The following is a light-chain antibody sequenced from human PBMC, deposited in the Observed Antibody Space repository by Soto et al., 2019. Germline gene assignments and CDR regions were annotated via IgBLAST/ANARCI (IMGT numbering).Light chain of an antibody. V-gene: IGKV3-20*01. CDR1: QSVSNDY. CDR3: HYYLTSDAMYP. J-gene: IGKJ2*01. CDR2: GAS. Sequence: EIALTQSPGTLSLSPGDRATLSCRASQSVSNDYLAWYQQKPGQAPRLLIYGASSRATVIPDRLSGSGSGKEFTLAISRQEPEDFAVYYCHYYLTSDAMYPFGQGNKLVI.